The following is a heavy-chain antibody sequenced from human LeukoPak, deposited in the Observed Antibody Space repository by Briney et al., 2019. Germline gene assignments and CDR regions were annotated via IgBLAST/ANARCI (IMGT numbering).Heavy chain of an antibody. Sequence: PVASVKVSCKASGYTFTSHVINWVRQAPGQGLEWMGWINTNTGDPTFAQGFTGRFVFSLDTSVSTAYLQISSLKAEDTAVYYCARGSYYYASGNYFSRDYYFYMDVWGKGTTVTVSS. V-gene: IGHV7-4-1*02. D-gene: IGHD3-10*01. CDR1: GYTFTSHV. CDR3: ARGSYYYASGNYFSRDYYFYMDV. J-gene: IGHJ6*03. CDR2: INTNTGDP.